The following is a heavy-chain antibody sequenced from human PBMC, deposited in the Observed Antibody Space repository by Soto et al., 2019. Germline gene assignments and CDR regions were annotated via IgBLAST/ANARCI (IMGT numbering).Heavy chain of an antibody. CDR1: GLTIRSTY. Sequence: PGRALRVLSAASGLTIRSTYLTWVRHAPGKGLEWVAILYTGSDTVYADSVKGRFTISRDSSKNTFYLQMNSLRAEDTAMYFCARSRYNETYSHWF. J-gene: IGHJ5*01. D-gene: IGHD2-21*01. V-gene: IGHV3-53*01. CDR2: LYTGSDT. CDR3: ARSRYNETYSHWF.